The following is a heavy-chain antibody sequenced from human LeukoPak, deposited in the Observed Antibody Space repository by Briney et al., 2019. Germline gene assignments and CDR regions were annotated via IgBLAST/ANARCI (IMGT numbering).Heavy chain of an antibody. V-gene: IGHV4-31*03. CDR3: ARGLELPDY. D-gene: IGHD1-26*01. CDR2: IHSSGNT. CDR1: GGSISSGGHY. Sequence: SQTLSLTCTVSGGSISSGGHYWSWIRQHPGKGLEWIGYIHSSGNTYYNPSLKSRVAISVDTSKNQFSLKLSPVTAADTAVYYCARGLELPDYWGQGTLVTVSS. J-gene: IGHJ4*02.